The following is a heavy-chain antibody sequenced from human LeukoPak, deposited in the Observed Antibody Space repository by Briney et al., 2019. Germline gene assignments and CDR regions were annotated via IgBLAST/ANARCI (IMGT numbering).Heavy chain of an antibody. CDR2: IFYSGST. CDR1: GGSISNYY. V-gene: IGHV4-59*01. Sequence: SETLSLTCTVSGGSISNYYWSWIRQPPGKGLEWIGYIFYSGSTNYNPSLKSRVTISVDTSKNQFSLKLSSVTAADTAVYYCARDDGSGSYHNVYGMDVWGQGTTVTVSS. CDR3: ARDDGSGSYHNVYGMDV. J-gene: IGHJ6*02. D-gene: IGHD3-10*01.